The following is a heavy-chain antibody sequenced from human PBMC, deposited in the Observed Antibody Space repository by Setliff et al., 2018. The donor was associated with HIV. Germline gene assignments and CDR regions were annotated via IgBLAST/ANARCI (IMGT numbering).Heavy chain of an antibody. V-gene: IGHV3-21*01. CDR1: GFTFSIYT. CDR3: ARDEGSGYYGGTYYYYGMDV. CDR2: LSGDSNHI. Sequence: GGSLRLSCAASGFTFSIYTMNWVRQAPGKGLEWVSSLSGDSNHIYYANYAESVKGRFTTSRDNAKNSLYLQMNGLRAEDTAVYYCARDEGSGYYGGTYYYYGMDVWGQGTTVTVSS. D-gene: IGHD6-25*01. J-gene: IGHJ6*02.